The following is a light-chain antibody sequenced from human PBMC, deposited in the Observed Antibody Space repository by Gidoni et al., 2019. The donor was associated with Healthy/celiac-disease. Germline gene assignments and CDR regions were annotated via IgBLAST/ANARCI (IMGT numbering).Light chain of an antibody. CDR1: QSVSSY. CDR3: QQRSNWPPIN. V-gene: IGKV3-11*01. J-gene: IGKJ5*01. CDR2: DAS. Sequence: EIVLSQSPATLSLSPGERATLSCRASQSVSSYLAWYQQKPGQAPRPLIYDASNRATGIPARFSGSGSGTDFTLTISSLEPEDFAVYYCQQRSNWPPINFGQGTRLEMK.